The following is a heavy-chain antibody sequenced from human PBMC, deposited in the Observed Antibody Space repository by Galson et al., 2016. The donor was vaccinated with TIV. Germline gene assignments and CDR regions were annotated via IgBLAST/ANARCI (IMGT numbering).Heavy chain of an antibody. CDR2: MNPNSGNA. Sequence: SVKVSCKASGYTFNNYDISWVRQATGQGLEWMGWMNPNSGNAGYAQKFQGRVTMTSNTSVNTAYMGVRSLSFEDTAVYYCARARRGYCSGGSCLPGYWGQGTLVTVSS. V-gene: IGHV1-8*01. J-gene: IGHJ4*02. CDR1: GYTFNNYD. D-gene: IGHD2-15*01. CDR3: ARARRGYCSGGSCLPGY.